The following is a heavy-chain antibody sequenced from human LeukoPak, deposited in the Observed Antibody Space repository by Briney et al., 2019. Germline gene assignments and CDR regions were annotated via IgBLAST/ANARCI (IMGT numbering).Heavy chain of an antibody. CDR1: GYTFTSYY. Sequence: ASVKVSCKASGYTFTSYYMHWVRQAPGQGLEWMGIINPSGGSTSYAQKFQGRVTMTRDMSTSTVYMELSSLRSDDTAVYYCARGYYDILTGHFTDVDYWGQGTLVTVSS. V-gene: IGHV1-46*01. D-gene: IGHD3-9*01. CDR2: INPSGGST. J-gene: IGHJ4*02. CDR3: ARGYYDILTGHFTDVDY.